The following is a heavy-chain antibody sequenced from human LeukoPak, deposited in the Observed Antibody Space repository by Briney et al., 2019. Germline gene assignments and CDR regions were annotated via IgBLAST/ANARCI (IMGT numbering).Heavy chain of an antibody. J-gene: IGHJ4*02. V-gene: IGHV1-69*05. CDR3: ARISYYDSSGYNDY. Sequence: GASVKISCKVSGYTFTDYYMHWVRQAPGQGLEWMGRIIPIFGTANYAQKFQGRVTITTDESTSTAYMELSSLRSEDTAVYYCARISYYDSSGYNDYWGQGTLVTVSS. D-gene: IGHD3-22*01. CDR1: GYTFTDYY. CDR2: IIPIFGTA.